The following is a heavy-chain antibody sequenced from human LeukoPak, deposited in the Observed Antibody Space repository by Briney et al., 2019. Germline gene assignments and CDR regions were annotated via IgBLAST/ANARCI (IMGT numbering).Heavy chain of an antibody. J-gene: IGHJ4*02. CDR1: GGSISSYY. Sequence: SETLSLTCTVSGGSISSYYWSWIRQPAGKGLEWIGRIYTSGSTNYNPSLKSRVTMSVDTSKNQFSLKLSSVTAADTAVYYCARAVEEIVVVPAAKPLDYWGQGTLVTVSS. D-gene: IGHD2-2*01. CDR3: ARAVEEIVVVPAAKPLDY. CDR2: IYTSGST. V-gene: IGHV4-4*07.